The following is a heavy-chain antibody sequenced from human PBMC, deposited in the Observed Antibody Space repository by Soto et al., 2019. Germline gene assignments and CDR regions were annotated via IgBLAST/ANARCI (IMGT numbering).Heavy chain of an antibody. J-gene: IGHJ4*02. CDR1: GFTFSSYA. D-gene: IGHD2-2*01. CDR3: AKEAYHLLLYGVDY. CDR2: MSDSGDST. V-gene: IGHV3-23*01. Sequence: QPGGSLRLSCAACGFTFSSYAMRWVRQPPGKGLEWVSTMSDSGDSTYYADSVKGRFTTSRHNPKNTLYLKMNSLRAEDTAVYYCAKEAYHLLLYGVDYWGQGTLVTVTS.